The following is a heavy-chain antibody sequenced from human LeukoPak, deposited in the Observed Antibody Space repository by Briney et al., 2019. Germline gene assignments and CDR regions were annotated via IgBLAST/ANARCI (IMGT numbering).Heavy chain of an antibody. CDR3: ARVSWAATITGPVDY. Sequence: PGRSLRLSCAASGFTFSSYGMHWVRQAPGKGLEGVGVIWYDGSNKYYADSVKGRFTISRDNSKNTLYLQMNGLRAEDTAVYYCARVSWAATITGPVDYWGQETLVTVSS. V-gene: IGHV3-33*01. CDR1: GFTFSSYG. D-gene: IGHD5-12*01. CDR2: IWYDGSNK. J-gene: IGHJ4*02.